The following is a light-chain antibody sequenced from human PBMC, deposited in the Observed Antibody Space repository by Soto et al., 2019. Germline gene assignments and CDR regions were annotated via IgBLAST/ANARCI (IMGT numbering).Light chain of an antibody. Sequence: EIVLTQSPVTLSLSPGERATLSCRASQSVGRDLAWHQQKPGQAPRLLIYDASNRATGIPARFSGSGSGTDFTLTISSLEPEDFAVYFCQQRSTWITFGQGTRLEIK. CDR1: QSVGRD. CDR3: QQRSTWIT. V-gene: IGKV3-11*01. J-gene: IGKJ5*01. CDR2: DAS.